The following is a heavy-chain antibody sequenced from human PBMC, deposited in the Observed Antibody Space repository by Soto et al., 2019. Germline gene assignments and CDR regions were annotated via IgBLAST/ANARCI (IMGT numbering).Heavy chain of an antibody. J-gene: IGHJ6*02. CDR2: IYSGGST. Sequence: GGSLRLSCAASGFTVSSNYMSWVRQAPGKGLEWVSVIYSGGSTYYADSVKGRFTISRDNSKNTLYLQMNSLRAEDTAVYYCARGKYEYYHGMDVWGQGTTVTVSS. D-gene: IGHD2-2*01. V-gene: IGHV3-53*01. CDR3: ARGKYEYYHGMDV. CDR1: GFTVSSNY.